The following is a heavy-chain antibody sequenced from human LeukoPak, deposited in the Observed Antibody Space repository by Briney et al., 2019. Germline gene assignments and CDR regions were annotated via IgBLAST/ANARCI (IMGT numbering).Heavy chain of an antibody. V-gene: IGHV4-30-4*08. J-gene: IGHJ2*01. Sequence: SETLSLTCTVSGGSISSGDYYWSWIRQPPGKGLEWIGYIYYSGSTYYNPSLKSRATISVDTSQNQFSLKLSSVTAADTAVYYCAREEGAIQLGYFDLWGRGTLVTVSS. CDR3: AREEGAIQLGYFDL. CDR1: GGSISSGDYY. CDR2: IYYSGST. D-gene: IGHD2-21*01.